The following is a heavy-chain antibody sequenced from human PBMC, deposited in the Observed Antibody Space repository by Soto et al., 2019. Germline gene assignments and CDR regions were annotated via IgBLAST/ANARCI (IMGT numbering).Heavy chain of an antibody. V-gene: IGHV4-34*01. CDR2: INHSGST. J-gene: IGHJ6*04. D-gene: IGHD6-13*01. CDR3: ARDSRIAAAGTFEHGHASYYYYGIEV. Sequence: SETRSRTCAVDGGSLSGYYWSWIRQPPGKGLKRLGDINHSGSTNYTPSLKSRVTISVDTSKNQFCRKLSSVTAASTAGCYCARDSRIAAAGTFEHGHASYYYYGIEVWRKGTTVIVTS. CDR1: GGSLSGYY.